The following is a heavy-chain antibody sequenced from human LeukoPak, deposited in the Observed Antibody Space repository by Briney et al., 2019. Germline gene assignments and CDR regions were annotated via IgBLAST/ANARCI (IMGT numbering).Heavy chain of an antibody. CDR3: ARYGSGNSYLTNYFDY. V-gene: IGHV3-48*02. D-gene: IGHD3-10*01. CDR1: GFTFSSYS. CDR2: ISSDSRTI. J-gene: IGHJ4*02. Sequence: GGSLRPSCAASGFTFSSYSMNWVRQAPGKGLEWVSYISSDSRTIYYADSVKRRFPISRDNAKNSLYLQMKSLRDEDTAVYYCARYGSGNSYLTNYFDYWGQGTPVTVSS.